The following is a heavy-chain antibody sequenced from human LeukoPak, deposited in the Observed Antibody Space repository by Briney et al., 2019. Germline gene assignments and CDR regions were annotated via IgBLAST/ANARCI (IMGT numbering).Heavy chain of an antibody. J-gene: IGHJ3*02. Sequence: SETLSLTCTVSGGSISSSSYYWGWIRQPPGKGLEWIGSIYYSGSTYYNPSLKSRVTISVDTSKNQFSLKLSSVTAADTAVYYCARMGKYSGSYLSLAFDIWGQGTMVTVSS. CDR1: GGSISSSSYY. CDR3: ARMGKYSGSYLSLAFDI. V-gene: IGHV4-39*01. D-gene: IGHD1-26*01. CDR2: IYYSGST.